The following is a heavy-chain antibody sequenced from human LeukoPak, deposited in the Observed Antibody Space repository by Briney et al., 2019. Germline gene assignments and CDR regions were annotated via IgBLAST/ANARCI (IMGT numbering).Heavy chain of an antibody. Sequence: SVKVSCKASGGTFSSYAISWVRQAPGQGLEWMGRIIPILGIANYAQKFQGRVTITADKSTSTAYMELSSLRSEDTAVYYCARAGVVGVVTAIDYWGQGTLVTVSS. CDR2: IIPILGIA. V-gene: IGHV1-69*04. D-gene: IGHD2-21*02. CDR3: ARAGVVGVVTAIDY. CDR1: GGTFSSYA. J-gene: IGHJ4*02.